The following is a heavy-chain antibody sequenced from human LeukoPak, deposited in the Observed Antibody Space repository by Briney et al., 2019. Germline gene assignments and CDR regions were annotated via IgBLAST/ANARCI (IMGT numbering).Heavy chain of an antibody. V-gene: IGHV3-23*01. D-gene: IGHD5-12*01. CDR3: AKVSAVDIVATIFDY. CDR1: GFTFSSYA. CDR2: ISGSGGST. Sequence: GGSLRLSCAASGFTFSSYAMSWVRQAPGKGLEWVSAISGSGGSTYYADSVEGRFTISRDNSKNTLYLQMNSLRAEDTAVYYCAKVSAVDIVATIFDYWGQGTLVTVSS. J-gene: IGHJ4*02.